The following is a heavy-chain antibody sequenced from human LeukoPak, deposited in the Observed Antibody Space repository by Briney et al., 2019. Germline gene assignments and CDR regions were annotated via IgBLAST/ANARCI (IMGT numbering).Heavy chain of an antibody. V-gene: IGHV1-8*01. CDR3: ARRAIAADYAFDI. Sequence: ASVKVSCKASGYTFASYDINWVRQATGQGLEWMGWMNPNSGNTGYAQKFQGRVTMTRNTSISTAYMELSSLRSEDTAMYYCARRAIAADYAFDIWGQGTMVTVSS. CDR1: GYTFASYD. CDR2: MNPNSGNT. D-gene: IGHD6-13*01. J-gene: IGHJ3*02.